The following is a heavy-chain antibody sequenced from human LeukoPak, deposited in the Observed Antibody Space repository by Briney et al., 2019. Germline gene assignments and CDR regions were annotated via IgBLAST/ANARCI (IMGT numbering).Heavy chain of an antibody. Sequence: AGSLRLSCAASGFTVSSNYMSWVRQAPGKGLEWVSVIYSGGSTYYADSVKGRFTISRDNSKNTLYLQMNSLRAEDTAVYYCAKDGINYYDISGYDIWGQGTLVTVSS. D-gene: IGHD3-22*01. V-gene: IGHV3-53*05. CDR2: IYSGGST. J-gene: IGHJ4*02. CDR1: GFTVSSNY. CDR3: AKDGINYYDISGYDI.